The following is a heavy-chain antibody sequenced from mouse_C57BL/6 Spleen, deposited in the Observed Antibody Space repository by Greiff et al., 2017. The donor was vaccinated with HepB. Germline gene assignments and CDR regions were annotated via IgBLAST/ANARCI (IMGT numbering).Heavy chain of an antibody. D-gene: IGHD2-3*01. V-gene: IGHV1-9*01. CDR1: GYTFTGYW. J-gene: IGHJ4*01. CDR2: ILPGSGST. CDR3: ARWSYDGLTEDYAMDF. Sequence: QVQLQQSGAELMKPGASVKLSCKATGYTFTGYWIEWVKQRPGHGLEWIGEILPGSGSTNYNEKFKGKATFTADTSSNTAYMQLSSLTTEDSAIYYCARWSYDGLTEDYAMDFWGQGTSVTVSS.